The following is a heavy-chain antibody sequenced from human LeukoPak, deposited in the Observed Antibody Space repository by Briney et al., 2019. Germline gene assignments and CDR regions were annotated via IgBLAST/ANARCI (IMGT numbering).Heavy chain of an antibody. CDR2: IKQDGSEK. CDR1: GFTFSSYW. D-gene: IGHD2-2*02. V-gene: IGHV3-7*01. J-gene: IGHJ1*01. CDR3: AREVYCSSTSCYTGYFQP. Sequence: GGSLRLSCAASGFTFSSYWMSWVRQAPGKELEWVANIKQDGSEKYYVDSVKGRFTISRDNAKNSLYLQMNSLRAEGTAVYYCAREVYCSSTSCYTGYFQPWGQGTLVTVSS.